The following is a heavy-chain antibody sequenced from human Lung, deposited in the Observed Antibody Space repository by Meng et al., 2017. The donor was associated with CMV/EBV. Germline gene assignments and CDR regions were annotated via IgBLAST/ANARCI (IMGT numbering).Heavy chain of an antibody. J-gene: IGHJ2*01. Sequence: VQSGAEVKKPGASVKVSCKGSGYSFTDYHIHWVRQAPGQGLEWMGWMNPKSGGANYAQKFQGRVTMTRDTSISTAYMELSRLRSDDTAVYYCAREGLVGDLRYFDLWGRGTLVTASS. CDR3: AREGLVGDLRYFDL. V-gene: IGHV1-2*02. CDR2: MNPKSGGA. D-gene: IGHD3-16*01. CDR1: GYSFTDYH.